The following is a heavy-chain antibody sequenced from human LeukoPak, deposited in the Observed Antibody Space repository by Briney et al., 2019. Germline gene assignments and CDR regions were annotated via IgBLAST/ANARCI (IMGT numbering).Heavy chain of an antibody. CDR3: ARSGTEYCTNGVCYYYYYYYMDV. CDR1: GFTFSSYW. Sequence: GGSLRLSCAASGFTFSSYWMSWVRQAPGKGLEWVANIKQDGSEKYYVDSVKGRFTISRDNAKNSLYLQMNSLRAEDTAVYYCARSGTEYCTNGVCYYYYYYYMDVWGKGMTAIVS. J-gene: IGHJ6*03. D-gene: IGHD2-8*01. CDR2: IKQDGSEK. V-gene: IGHV3-7*01.